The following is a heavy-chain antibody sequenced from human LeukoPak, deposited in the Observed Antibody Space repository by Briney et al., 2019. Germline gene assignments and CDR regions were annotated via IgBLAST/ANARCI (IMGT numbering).Heavy chain of an antibody. Sequence: GGSLRLSCAASGFTFDDYAMHWVRQAPGKGLEWVSGISWNSGSIGYADSVKGRFTISRDNAKNSLYLQMNSLRTEDTAVYYCFAGYYDSSGSYFDYWGQGTLVTVSS. D-gene: IGHD3-22*01. CDR3: FAGYYDSSGSYFDY. V-gene: IGHV3-9*01. CDR2: ISWNSGSI. CDR1: GFTFDDYA. J-gene: IGHJ4*02.